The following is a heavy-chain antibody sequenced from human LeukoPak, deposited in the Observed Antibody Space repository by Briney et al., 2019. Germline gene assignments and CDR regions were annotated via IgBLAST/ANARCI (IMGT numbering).Heavy chain of an antibody. CDR3: ASRAFYGEGGSNAFDI. CDR1: GGSISSYY. Sequence: SETLSLTCTVSGGSISSYYWSWIRQPPGKGLEWIGYIYYSGSTNYNPSLKSRVTISVDTSKNQFSLKLSSVTAADTAVYYCASRAFYGEGGSNAFDIRGQGTMVTVSS. J-gene: IGHJ3*02. V-gene: IGHV4-59*01. D-gene: IGHD4-17*01. CDR2: IYYSGST.